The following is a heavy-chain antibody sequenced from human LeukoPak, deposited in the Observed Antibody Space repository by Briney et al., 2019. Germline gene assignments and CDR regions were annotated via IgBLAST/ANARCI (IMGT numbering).Heavy chain of an antibody. Sequence: ASVKVSCKASGYTFTGYYMHWVRQAPGQGLEWMGWINPNSGGTNYAQKFQGRVTMTRDTSISTAYMELSRLRSDDTAVYYCARAYGDYVNYFDYWGQGTLVTVSS. CDR3: ARAYGDYVNYFDY. V-gene: IGHV1-2*02. CDR2: INPNSGGT. CDR1: GYTFTGYY. D-gene: IGHD4-17*01. J-gene: IGHJ4*02.